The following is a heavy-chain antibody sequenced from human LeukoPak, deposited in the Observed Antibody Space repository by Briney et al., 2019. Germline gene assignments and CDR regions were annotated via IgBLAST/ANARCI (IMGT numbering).Heavy chain of an antibody. J-gene: IGHJ5*02. CDR3: ARVGYYDFWSGYLWFDP. CDR1: GFTFSSYS. Sequence: GGSLRLCCAASGFTFSSYSMNWVRQAPGKGLEWVSSISSSSSYIYYADSVKGRFTISRDNAKNSLYLQMNSLRAEDTAVYYCARVGYYDFWSGYLWFDPWGQGTLATVSS. V-gene: IGHV3-21*01. D-gene: IGHD3-3*01. CDR2: ISSSSSYI.